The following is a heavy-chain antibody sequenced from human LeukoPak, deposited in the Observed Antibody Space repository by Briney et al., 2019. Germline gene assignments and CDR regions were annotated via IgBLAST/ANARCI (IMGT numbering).Heavy chain of an antibody. Sequence: ASVKVSCKASGYTFTDYFIHWVRQAPGQGLEWMGITNPSDISTRYAQKFQGRVTMTRDTSTSTVYMELSSLRFEDTAVYYCARDWGYASGSPTFDYWGQGTLVTVSS. CDR1: GYTFTDYF. CDR3: ARDWGYASGSPTFDY. CDR2: TNPSDIST. V-gene: IGHV1-46*01. J-gene: IGHJ4*02. D-gene: IGHD3-10*01.